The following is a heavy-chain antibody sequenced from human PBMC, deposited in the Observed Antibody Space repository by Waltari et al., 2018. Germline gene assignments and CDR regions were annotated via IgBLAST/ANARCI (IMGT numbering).Heavy chain of an antibody. V-gene: IGHV4-34*01. CDR1: GGSFSGYY. J-gene: IGHJ6*02. CDR3: ARHPSSYGLYYYYYYGMDV. CDR2: INHSGSP. D-gene: IGHD5-18*01. Sequence: QVQLQQWGAGLLKPSETLSLTCAVYGGSFSGYYWSWIRQPPGKGLEWIGEINHSGSPNYNPSLKGLFTISVDTSKNQFSLKLSSVTAADTAVYYCARHPSSYGLYYYYYYGMDVWGQGTTVTVSS.